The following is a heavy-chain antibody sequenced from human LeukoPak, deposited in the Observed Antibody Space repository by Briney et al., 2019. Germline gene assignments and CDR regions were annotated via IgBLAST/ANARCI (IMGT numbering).Heavy chain of an antibody. D-gene: IGHD3-10*01. Sequence: QPGGSLRLSCAASGFTFSSYEMNWVRQAPGKGLEWVSYISSSGSTIYYADSVKGRFTISRDNAKNSLYLQMNSLRAEDTAVYYCARDPLWFGELTSVDYWGQGTLVTVSS. CDR3: ARDPLWFGELTSVDY. CDR2: ISSSGSTI. V-gene: IGHV3-48*03. J-gene: IGHJ4*02. CDR1: GFTFSSYE.